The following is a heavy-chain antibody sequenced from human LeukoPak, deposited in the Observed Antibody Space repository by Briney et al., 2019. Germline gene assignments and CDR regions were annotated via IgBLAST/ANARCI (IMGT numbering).Heavy chain of an antibody. D-gene: IGHD3-22*01. CDR1: GYTFTDYY. CDR3: ARDDTRYSSGYYYGY. V-gene: IGHV1-2*02. Sequence: ASVKVSCKASGYTFTDYYMHWVRQAPGQGLEWMGWINPNSGGTNYAQNFQGRVTMTRDTSISTAYMELSRLRSDDTAVYYCARDDTRYSSGYYYGYWGQGTLVTVSS. CDR2: INPNSGGT. J-gene: IGHJ4*02.